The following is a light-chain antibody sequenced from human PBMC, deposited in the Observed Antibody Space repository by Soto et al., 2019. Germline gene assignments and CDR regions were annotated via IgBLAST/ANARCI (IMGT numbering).Light chain of an antibody. CDR2: AAS. CDR3: QHYYTYPFT. J-gene: IGKJ3*01. V-gene: IGKV1-16*01. Sequence: DIQMTQSPSSISASVGDRITITCRASQGIATDLAWFQQRPGQAPKSLIYAASTLQSGVPSVFSASGSGTDFSLTISGLQPDDFATYYCQHYYTYPFTFGPGTRV. CDR1: QGIATD.